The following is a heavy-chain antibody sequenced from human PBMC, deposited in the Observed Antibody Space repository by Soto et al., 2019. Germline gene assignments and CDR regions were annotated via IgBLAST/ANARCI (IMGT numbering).Heavy chain of an antibody. D-gene: IGHD3-10*01. CDR3: TTDLVVRGVIMYYYYMDV. CDR1: GFTFSNAW. Sequence: GGSLRLSCAASGFTFSNAWMSWVRQAPGKGLEWVGRIKSKTDGGTTDYAAPVKGRFTISRDDSKNTLYLQMNSLKTEDTAVYYCTTDLVVRGVIMYYYYMDVWGKGTTVTVSS. V-gene: IGHV3-15*01. J-gene: IGHJ6*03. CDR2: IKSKTDGGTT.